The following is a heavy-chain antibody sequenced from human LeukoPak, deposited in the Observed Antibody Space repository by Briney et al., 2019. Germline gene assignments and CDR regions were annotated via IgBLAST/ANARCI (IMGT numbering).Heavy chain of an antibody. CDR1: GDSIRNANY. D-gene: IGHD2-2*01. V-gene: IGHV4-38-2*01. CDR3: ARVASSILGYASFDF. J-gene: IGHJ4*02. CDR2: MHHGGST. Sequence: PSETLSLTCGVSGDSIRNANYWGWIRPPPGQGLEWIAGMHHGGSTFYNPSLQSRVTISMYTSKNQFSLNLNYVTAADTAVYYCARVASSILGYASFDFWGQGPWSPSPQ.